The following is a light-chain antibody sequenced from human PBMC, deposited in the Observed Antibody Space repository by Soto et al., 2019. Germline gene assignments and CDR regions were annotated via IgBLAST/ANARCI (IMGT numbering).Light chain of an antibody. V-gene: IGLV1-44*01. J-gene: IGLJ1*01. CDR3: AVWDDSLNGHV. CDR1: SSNIGTSS. CDR2: TND. Sequence: QSVLTQPPSATGTPGQTFTISCSGSSSNIGTSSVHWYKHLPGTAPKPLIYTNDQRPSGVPDRFSGSKSGTSASLAISGLQSEDEADYYCAVWDDSLNGHVFGAGTKVTVL.